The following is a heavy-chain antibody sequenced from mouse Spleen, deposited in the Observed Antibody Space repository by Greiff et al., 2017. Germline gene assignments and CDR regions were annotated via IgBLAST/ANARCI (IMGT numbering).Heavy chain of an antibody. CDR3: ARVYGSYYFDY. D-gene: IGHD1-1*01. CDR1: GFTFSSYA. V-gene: IGHV5-9-4*01. CDR2: ISSGGSYT. J-gene: IGHJ2*01. Sequence: EVMLVESGGGLVKPGGSLKLSCAASGFTFSSYAMSWVRQSPEKRLEWVAEISSGGSYTYYPDTVTGRFTISRDNAKNTLYLEMSSLRSEDTAMYYCARVYGSYYFDYWGQGTTLTVSS.